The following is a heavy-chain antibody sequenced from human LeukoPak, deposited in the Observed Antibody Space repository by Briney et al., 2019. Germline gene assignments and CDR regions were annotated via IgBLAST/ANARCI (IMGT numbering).Heavy chain of an antibody. CDR2: ISGSGGTT. D-gene: IGHD2-21*02. V-gene: IGHV3-23*01. CDR1: GFTFSSYA. J-gene: IGHJ4*02. Sequence: GGSLRLACAASGFTFSSYAMSWVRQAPGKGLEWVSAISGSGGTTYYANSVKGRFTISRENSKNTLYLQMNSLRAEDTAVYYCAKEPLYCGGDCYEPFDYWGQGTLVTVSS. CDR3: AKEPLYCGGDCYEPFDY.